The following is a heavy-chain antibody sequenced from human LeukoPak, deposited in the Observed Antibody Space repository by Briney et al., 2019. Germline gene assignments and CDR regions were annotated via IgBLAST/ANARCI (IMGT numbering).Heavy chain of an antibody. CDR1: GGSISSYY. J-gene: IGHJ4*02. D-gene: IGHD2-15*01. CDR3: ARGYCSGGSCYLYFDY. CDR2: IYYSGST. V-gene: IGHV4-59*01. Sequence: SETLSLTCTVSGGSISSYYWSWIRQPPGKGLEWIGYIYYSGSTNYNPSLKSRVTISVDTSKNQFSLKLSSVTAADTAVYYCARGYCSGGSCYLYFDYWGQGTLVTVSS.